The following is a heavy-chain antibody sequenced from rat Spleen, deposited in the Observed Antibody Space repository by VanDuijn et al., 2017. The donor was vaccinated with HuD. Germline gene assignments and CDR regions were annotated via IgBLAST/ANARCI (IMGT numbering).Heavy chain of an antibody. V-gene: IGHV5-20*01. CDR3: TTFTIAAWFAY. Sequence: EVQLVESGGGLVQPGRSMKLSCAASGFTFSNYDMAWVRQAPTKGLEWVASISYDGSSTYYRDSVKGRFTISRDNAKSTLYLQMDSLRSEETATYYCTTFTIAAWFAYWGQGTLVTVSS. CDR1: GFTFSNYD. D-gene: IGHD1-2*01. J-gene: IGHJ3*01. CDR2: ISYDGSST.